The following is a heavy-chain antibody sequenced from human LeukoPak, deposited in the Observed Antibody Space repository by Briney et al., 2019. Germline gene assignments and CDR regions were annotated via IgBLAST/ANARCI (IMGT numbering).Heavy chain of an antibody. CDR1: GFTFSHYG. CDR3: AKEKKYYYDSTGYPGYDY. D-gene: IGHD3-22*01. Sequence: GGSLRLSCAASGFTFSHYGMHWVRQIPGKGLEWVAFIQYDTINEYYADSVKGRFSISRDNSKNTLLLQMNSLRPEDTAVYYCAKEKKYYYDSTGYPGYDYWGQGTLVTVSS. J-gene: IGHJ4*02. CDR2: IQYDTINE. V-gene: IGHV3-30*02.